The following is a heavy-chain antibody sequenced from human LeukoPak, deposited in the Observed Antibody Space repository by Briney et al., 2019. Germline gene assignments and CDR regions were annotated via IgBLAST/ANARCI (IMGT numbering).Heavy chain of an antibody. D-gene: IGHD3-22*01. CDR2: IYYSGST. V-gene: IGHV4-59*01. CDR3: ASDSSGYYDY. J-gene: IGHJ4*02. Sequence: SETLSLTCTVSGGSISSYYWSWIRQPPGKGLEWIGYIYYSGSTSYNPSLKSRVTISVDTSKNQFSLKLSSVTAADTAVYYCASDSSGYYDYWGQGTLVTVSS. CDR1: GGSISSYY.